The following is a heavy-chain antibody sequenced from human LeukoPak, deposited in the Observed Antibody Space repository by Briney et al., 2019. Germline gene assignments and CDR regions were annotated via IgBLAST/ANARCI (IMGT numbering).Heavy chain of an antibody. V-gene: IGHV1-46*01. J-gene: IGHJ4*02. D-gene: IGHD6-19*01. CDR2: INPSGGGT. Sequence: ASVKVSCKASGYTFTSYYMHWVRQAPGQGLEWMGIINPSGGGTTYAPKFQGRVTMTKDTSTSTVYMVLSRLGSADTALYYCARETDIAVAANYFDYWGQGTLVTVSS. CDR1: GYTFTSYY. CDR3: ARETDIAVAANYFDY.